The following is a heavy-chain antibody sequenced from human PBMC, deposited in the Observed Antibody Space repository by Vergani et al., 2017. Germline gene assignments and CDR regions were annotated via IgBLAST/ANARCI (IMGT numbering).Heavy chain of an antibody. D-gene: IGHD6-19*01. CDR3: ARLSYSSGWNNRYYFDY. CDR2: IYYSGST. CDR1: GGSFSGYY. J-gene: IGHJ4*02. Sequence: QVQLQQWGAGLLKPSETLSLTCAVYGGSFSGYYWGWIRQPPGKGLEWIGSIYYSGSTYYNPSLKSRVTISVDTSKNQFSLKLSSVTAADTAVYYCARLSYSSGWNNRYYFDYWGQGTLVTVSS. V-gene: IGHV4-34*01.